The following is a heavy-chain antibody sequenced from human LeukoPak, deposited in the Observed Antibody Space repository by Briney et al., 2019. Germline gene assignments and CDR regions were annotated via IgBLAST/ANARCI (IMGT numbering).Heavy chain of an antibody. CDR3: ASGWLVRTGRYYYYYMDV. J-gene: IGHJ6*03. CDR1: GYTFTSYD. Sequence: ASVKVSCKASGYTFTSYDINWVRQATGQGLEWIGWMNPNSGNTGYAQKFQGRVTMTRNTSISTAYMELSSLRSEDTAVYYCASGWLVRTGRYYYYYMDVWGKGTTVTVSS. V-gene: IGHV1-8*01. CDR2: MNPNSGNT. D-gene: IGHD6-19*01.